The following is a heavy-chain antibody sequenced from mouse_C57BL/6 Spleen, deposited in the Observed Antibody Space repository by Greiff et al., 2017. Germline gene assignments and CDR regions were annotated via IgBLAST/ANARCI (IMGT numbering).Heavy chain of an antibody. CDR2: IDPSDSET. D-gene: IGHD2-4*01. V-gene: IGHV1-52*01. Sequence: VQLQQPGAELVRPGSSVKLSCKASGYTFTSYWMHWVKQRPIQGLEWIGNIDPSDSETHYNQKFKDKATLTVDKSSSTAYMQLSSLTSEDSAVYYCARSDYDGSYAMDYWGQGTSVTVSS. J-gene: IGHJ4*01. CDR3: ARSDYDGSYAMDY. CDR1: GYTFTSYW.